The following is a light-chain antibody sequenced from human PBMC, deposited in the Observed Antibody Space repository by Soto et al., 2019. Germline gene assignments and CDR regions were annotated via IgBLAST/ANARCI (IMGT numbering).Light chain of an antibody. CDR1: QSVSSSQ. V-gene: IGKV3-20*01. CDR2: GAS. J-gene: IGKJ1*01. Sequence: ILLTQSPCTLSLSPGERATLSCRASQSVSSSQLAWYQQKPGQAPRLLISGASSRATGIPDRFSGSGSGTDFTLTISRLEPEDSAVYFCQHYSSQTFGQGTKVDIK. CDR3: QHYSSQT.